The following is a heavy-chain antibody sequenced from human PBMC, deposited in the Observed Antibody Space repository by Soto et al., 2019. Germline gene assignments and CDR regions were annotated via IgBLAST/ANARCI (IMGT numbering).Heavy chain of an antibody. CDR2: ISYDGSNK. V-gene: IGHV3-30*18. CDR3: AKPVWYGSGSPPDS. D-gene: IGHD3-10*01. J-gene: IGHJ4*02. Sequence: PGGSLRLSCAASGFTFSSYGMHWVRQAPGKGLEWVAVISYDGSNKHYADSVKGRFTISRDNSKSTLYLQMNSLRAEDTAVYYCAKPVWYGSGSPPDSWGQGTPVTVS. CDR1: GFTFSSYG.